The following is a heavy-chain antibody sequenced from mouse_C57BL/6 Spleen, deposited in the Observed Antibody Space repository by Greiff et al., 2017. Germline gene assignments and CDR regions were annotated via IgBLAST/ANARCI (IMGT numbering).Heavy chain of an antibody. D-gene: IGHD1-1*01. CDR1: GFTFSSYG. CDR2: ISSGGSYT. CDR3: ARGYGSSYDYAMDY. V-gene: IGHV5-6*01. Sequence: EVKVVESGGDLVKPGGSLKLSCAASGFTFSSYGMSWVRQTPDKRLEWVATISSGGSYTYYPDSVKGRFTISRDNAKNTLYLQMSSLKSEDTAMYYCARGYGSSYDYAMDYWGQGTSVTVSS. J-gene: IGHJ4*01.